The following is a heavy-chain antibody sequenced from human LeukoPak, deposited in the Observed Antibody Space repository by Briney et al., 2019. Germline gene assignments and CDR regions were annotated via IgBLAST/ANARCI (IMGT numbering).Heavy chain of an antibody. CDR2: IRGSGGST. J-gene: IGHJ4*02. Sequence: PGGSLRLSSAASAFTFSSYAMSWVRQAPGHGLEWVSAIRGSGGSTYYADSVQGRFTISRDNSKNTLYLQTNSLRAEDTAVYYCAKGLGCDYWGQGTLVTVSS. CDR1: AFTFSSYA. CDR3: AKGLGCDY. V-gene: IGHV3-23*01.